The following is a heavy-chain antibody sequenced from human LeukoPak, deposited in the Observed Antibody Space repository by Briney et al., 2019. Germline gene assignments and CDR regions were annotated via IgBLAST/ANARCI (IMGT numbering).Heavy chain of an antibody. D-gene: IGHD2-15*01. Sequence: SETLSLTCTVSGGSISSYYWSWIRQPPGKGLEWIGYIYYTGSTNYNPSLKSRVTISVDTSKNQFSLKLSSVTAADTAVYYCARDAVQLLFGAFEIWGQGTMVTVSS. CDR3: ARDAVQLLFGAFEI. V-gene: IGHV4-59*12. CDR1: GGSISSYY. J-gene: IGHJ3*02. CDR2: IYYTGST.